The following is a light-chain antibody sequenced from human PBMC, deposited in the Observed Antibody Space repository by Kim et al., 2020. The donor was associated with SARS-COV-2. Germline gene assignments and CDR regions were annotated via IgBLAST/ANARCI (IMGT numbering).Light chain of an antibody. V-gene: IGKV3-20*01. Sequence: EIVLTQSPGTLSLSPGERATLSCRASQSVSSSYLAWYQQKPGQAPRLLIYGASSRASGIPDSFSGSESETDLTLTISRLEPEDFAVYFSQQYHMSPLTRRGGNELE. CDR3: QQYHMSPLT. J-gene: IGKJ4*01. CDR2: GAS. CDR1: QSVSSSY.